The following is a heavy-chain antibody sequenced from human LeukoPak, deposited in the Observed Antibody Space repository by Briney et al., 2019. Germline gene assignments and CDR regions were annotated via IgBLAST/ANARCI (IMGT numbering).Heavy chain of an antibody. Sequence: PSETLSLTCGVFGVSLGVYYWSWIRQSPGKGLEWIGEINHKGTTNYNPSLKSRVTLLVDTSKNQFSLNLDSMTAADTAVYYCARVAAAEQNIDCWGQGTLVTVSS. J-gene: IGHJ4*02. D-gene: IGHD6-13*01. V-gene: IGHV4-34*01. CDR2: INHKGTT. CDR1: GVSLGVYY. CDR3: ARVAAAEQNIDC.